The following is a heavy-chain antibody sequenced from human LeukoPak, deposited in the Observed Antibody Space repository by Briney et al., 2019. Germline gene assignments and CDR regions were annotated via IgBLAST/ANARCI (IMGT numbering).Heavy chain of an antibody. D-gene: IGHD3-3*01. V-gene: IGHV3-30*02. Sequence: GGSLRLSCAASGFTFSSYGMHWVRQAPGKGLEWVAFIGYDGSNKYYADSVKGRFTISRDNSKNTLYLQMNSLRAEDTAVYYCAKDDLKRYDFWSGYNYYYMDVWGKGTTVTVSS. J-gene: IGHJ6*03. CDR3: AKDDLKRYDFWSGYNYYYMDV. CDR1: GFTFSSYG. CDR2: IGYDGSNK.